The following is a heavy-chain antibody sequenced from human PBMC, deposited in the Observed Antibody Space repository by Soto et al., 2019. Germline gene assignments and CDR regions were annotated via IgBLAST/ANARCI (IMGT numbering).Heavy chain of an antibody. CDR2: ISSSGDYT. CDR1: GLSFSDYY. CDR3: AGGTERRWFAP. Sequence: QVQLVESGGGLVKPGGSLRLSCAASGLSFSDYYMSWIRQAPGKGLEWVSYISSSGDYTNYADSVKGRFTISRDNAKNSFYLKMKGRRAEDTAFYSGAGGTERRWFAPGARGPLVAVSS. V-gene: IGHV3-11*05. J-gene: IGHJ5*02. D-gene: IGHD1-1*01.